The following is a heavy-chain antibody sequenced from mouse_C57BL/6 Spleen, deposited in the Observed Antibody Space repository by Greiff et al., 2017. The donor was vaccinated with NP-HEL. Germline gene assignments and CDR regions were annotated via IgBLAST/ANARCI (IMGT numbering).Heavy chain of an antibody. CDR1: GYTFTDYY. J-gene: IGHJ2*01. D-gene: IGHD1-1*01. CDR2: IYPGSGNT. Sequence: QVQLQQSGAELVRPGASVKLSCKASGYTFTDYYINWVKQRPGQGLEWIARIYPGSGNTYYNEKFKGKATLTAEKSSSTAYMQLSSLTSEDSAVYFCARSGYYGSRDSNWDPFDYWGQGTTLTVSS. V-gene: IGHV1-76*01. CDR3: ARSGYYGSRDSNWDPFDY.